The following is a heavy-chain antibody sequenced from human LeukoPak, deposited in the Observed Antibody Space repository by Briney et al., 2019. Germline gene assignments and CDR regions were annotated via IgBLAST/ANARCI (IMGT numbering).Heavy chain of an antibody. J-gene: IGHJ3*02. Sequence: GGSLRLSCAASGFTFYSYAMSWVRQAPGKGLEWVSVISGMGDNTYNADSVTGRFTISRDNSKNKLYLQMNSLRAEDTAVYYCAKAQGSLVWNVAFNIWGQGTMVTVSS. CDR2: ISGMGDNT. CDR1: GFTFYSYA. D-gene: IGHD1-1*01. CDR3: AKAQGSLVWNVAFNI. V-gene: IGHV3-23*01.